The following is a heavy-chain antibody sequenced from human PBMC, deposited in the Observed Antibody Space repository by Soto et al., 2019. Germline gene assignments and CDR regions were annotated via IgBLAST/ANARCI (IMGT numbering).Heavy chain of an antibody. V-gene: IGHV3-33*01. CDR2: IWYDGSNK. CDR3: ARVAGTYANDY. CDR1: GFTFSSYG. J-gene: IGHJ4*02. D-gene: IGHD6-19*01. Sequence: QVQLVKSGGGVVQPGRSLRLSCAASGFTFSSYGMHWVRQAPGKGLEWVAVIWYDGSNKYYADSVKGRFTISRDNSKNTLYLKMNSLRAEDTAVYYCARVAGTYANDYWGQGTLVTVSS.